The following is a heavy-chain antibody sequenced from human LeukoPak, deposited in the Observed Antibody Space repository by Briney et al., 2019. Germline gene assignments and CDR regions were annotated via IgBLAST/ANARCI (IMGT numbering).Heavy chain of an antibody. J-gene: IGHJ5*02. CDR1: GFTFSSYG. D-gene: IGHD1-26*01. V-gene: IGHV3-30*02. CDR3: AKAYSGSYPNWFDP. Sequence: GGSLRLSCAASGFTFSSYGMHWVRQAPGKGLEWVAFIRYDGSNKYYADSVKGRFTISRDNSKNTLYLQMNSLRAEDTAVYYCAKAYSGSYPNWFDPWGQGTLVTVSS. CDR2: IRYDGSNK.